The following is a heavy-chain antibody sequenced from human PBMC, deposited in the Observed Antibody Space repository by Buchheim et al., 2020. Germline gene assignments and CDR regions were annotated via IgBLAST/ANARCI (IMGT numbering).Heavy chain of an antibody. V-gene: IGHV3-74*01. J-gene: IGHJ4*02. CDR3: VRPTFGELLSYFDY. CDR1: GFTFTYKW. D-gene: IGHD3-10*01. CDR2: INGDGSTI. Sequence: EVQLVESGGDLVQPGGSLRLSCAVSGFTFTYKWMHWVRQAPGKGLVWVSRINGDGSTITYADSVKGRFTISRDNAKNTLYLQMNSLRAEDTAVYYCVRPTFGELLSYFDYWGQGTL.